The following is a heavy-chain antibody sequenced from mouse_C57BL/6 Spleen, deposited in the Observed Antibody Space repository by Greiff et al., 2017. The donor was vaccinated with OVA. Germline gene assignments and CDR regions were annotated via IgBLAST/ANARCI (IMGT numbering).Heavy chain of an antibody. D-gene: IGHD2-1*01. CDR2: ISSGGDYT. J-gene: IGHJ2*01. CDR1: GFTFSSYA. CDR3: TREDYGNFDY. V-gene: IGHV5-9-1*02. Sequence: DVKLVESGAGLVKPGGSLKLSCAASGFTFSSYAMSWVRQTPEKRLEWVAYISSGGDYTYYADTVKGRFTISRDNARNTLYLQMSSLNSEDTAMYYCTREDYGNFDYWGQGTTLTVSS.